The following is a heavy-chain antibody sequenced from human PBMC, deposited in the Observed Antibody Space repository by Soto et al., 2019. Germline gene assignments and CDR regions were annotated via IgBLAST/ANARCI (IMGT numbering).Heavy chain of an antibody. CDR2: IYYSGST. Sequence: QVQLQESGPGLVKPSETLSLTCTVSGGSMSSYYWNWIRQPPGKGLEWMGYIYYSGSTNYNPSLKSRVTISIYTSKNQVSLRLNSVTAADTAVYYCARLAGFRITRTTFLDSSWFDTWGQGTLVTVSS. CDR3: ARLAGFRITRTTFLDSSWFDT. J-gene: IGHJ5*02. V-gene: IGHV4-59*01. D-gene: IGHD1-7*01. CDR1: GGSMSSYY.